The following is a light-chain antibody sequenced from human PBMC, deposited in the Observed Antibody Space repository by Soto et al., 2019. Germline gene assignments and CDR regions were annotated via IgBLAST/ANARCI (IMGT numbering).Light chain of an antibody. V-gene: IGKV3-11*01. CDR2: DVS. J-gene: IGKJ1*01. CDR3: QQRSNWPWT. CDR1: QSVSSY. Sequence: EIVLTQSPAIVSLSPGERATLSCRASQSVSSYLAWYQQKPGQAPRLLIYDVSNRATGIPVRFSGSGSGTNFTPTISSLAPEDFAVYYSQQRSNWPWTFGQGTKDEIK.